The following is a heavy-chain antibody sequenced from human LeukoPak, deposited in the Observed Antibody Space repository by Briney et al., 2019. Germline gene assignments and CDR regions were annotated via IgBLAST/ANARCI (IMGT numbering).Heavy chain of an antibody. Sequence: PSETLSLTCAVYGGSFSGYYWSWIRQPPGKGLEWIGEINHSGSTNYNPSPKSRVTISVDTSKNQFSLKLSSVTAADTAVYYCASFQELELRGEAWFDPWGQGTLVTVSS. CDR1: GGSFSGYY. CDR2: INHSGST. CDR3: ASFQELELRGEAWFDP. D-gene: IGHD1-7*01. V-gene: IGHV4-34*01. J-gene: IGHJ5*02.